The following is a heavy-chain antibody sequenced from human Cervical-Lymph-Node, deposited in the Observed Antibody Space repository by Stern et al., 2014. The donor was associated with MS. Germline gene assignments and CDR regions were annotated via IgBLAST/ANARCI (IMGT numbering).Heavy chain of an antibody. Sequence: QVQLVQSGGGVVQPGRSLRLSCTASGFTFSSYGMHWVRQAPGKGLQWVAFISYDASKKYYADSVKGRFTISRDNSKSTVFLQMNSLRPEDTAIYYCANDPALEAAGPDDWGQGTPVAVSS. D-gene: IGHD6-13*01. CDR1: GFTFSSYG. CDR3: ANDPALEAAGPDD. V-gene: IGHV3-30*18. J-gene: IGHJ4*02. CDR2: ISYDASKK.